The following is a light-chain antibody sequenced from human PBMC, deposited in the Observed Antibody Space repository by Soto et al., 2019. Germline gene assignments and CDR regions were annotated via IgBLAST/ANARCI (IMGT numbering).Light chain of an antibody. CDR2: GAS. J-gene: IGKJ1*01. CDR1: QSVSSN. CDR3: QQYNNWPPWT. V-gene: IGKV3-15*01. Sequence: EIVMTQSPATLSVSPGERATLSCRASQSVSSNLAWYQQKPGQAPRLLIYGASTRATGIPARFSGSGSGTEFNLTLSSVQSEDFAVSYCQQYNNWPPWTFGQGTKVEIK.